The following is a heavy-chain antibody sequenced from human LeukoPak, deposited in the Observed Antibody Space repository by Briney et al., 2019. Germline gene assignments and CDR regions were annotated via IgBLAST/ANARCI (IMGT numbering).Heavy chain of an antibody. CDR2: ISYDGSNK. J-gene: IGHJ4*02. V-gene: IGHV3-30*18. D-gene: IGHD3-10*01. CDR3: AKVNLWFGEFSDY. Sequence: GGSLRLSCAASGFTFSSYGMHWVRQAPGKGLEWVAVISYDGSNKYYADSVKGRFTISRDNSKNTLYLQMNSLRAEDTAVYYCAKVNLWFGEFSDYWGQGTLVTVSS. CDR1: GFTFSSYG.